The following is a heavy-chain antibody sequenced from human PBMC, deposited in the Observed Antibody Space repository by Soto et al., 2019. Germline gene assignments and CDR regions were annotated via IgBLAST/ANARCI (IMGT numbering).Heavy chain of an antibody. V-gene: IGHV3-23*01. J-gene: IGHJ4*02. CDR2: ISGSGGST. CDR1: GFTFSSYG. CDR3: AKNEGYSSGWYLD. D-gene: IGHD6-19*01. Sequence: EVQQLESGGGLVQPGGSLRLSCAASGFTFSSYGMSWVRQAPGKGLEWVSAISGSGGSTYNADSVKGRFTISRDNSKNTLYLQMHSLRAEDTAVYYCAKNEGYSSGWYLDWGQGTLVTVSS.